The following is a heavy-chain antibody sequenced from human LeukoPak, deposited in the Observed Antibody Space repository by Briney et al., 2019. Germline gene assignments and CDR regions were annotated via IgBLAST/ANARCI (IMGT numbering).Heavy chain of an antibody. CDR1: GYSISSGYY. Sequence: PSETLSLTCAVSGYSISSGYYWGWIRQPPGKGLEWIGSIYHSGSTYYNPSLKSRVTISVDTSNNQCSLRLSSVTAADTAMYYCARVGSLTTFDWGQGTLVTVSS. CDR2: IYHSGST. V-gene: IGHV4-38-2*01. CDR3: ARVGSLTTFD. D-gene: IGHD4-17*01. J-gene: IGHJ4*02.